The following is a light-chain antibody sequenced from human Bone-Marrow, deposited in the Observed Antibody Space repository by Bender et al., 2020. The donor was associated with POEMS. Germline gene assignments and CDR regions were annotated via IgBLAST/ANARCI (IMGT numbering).Light chain of an antibody. CDR1: SGNIGDYNY. Sequence: QSALTQPRSVSGSPGQSVTISCTGTSGNIGDYNYVSWYQQYPGRAPKLMLYGVTQRPSGVPDRFYAFKSGTSASLAISGLQSEDEADYYCAAWDAGLSGGVFGGGTKLTVL. CDR2: GVT. V-gene: IGLV2-11*01. CDR3: AAWDAGLSGGV. J-gene: IGLJ3*02.